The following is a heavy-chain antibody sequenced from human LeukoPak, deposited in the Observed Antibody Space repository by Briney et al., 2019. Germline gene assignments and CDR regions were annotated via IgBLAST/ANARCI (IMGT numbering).Heavy chain of an antibody. CDR2: IYYSGST. CDR1: GGSISSYY. CDR3: ARVGYYDSSGSDY. D-gene: IGHD3-22*01. J-gene: IGHJ4*02. Sequence: PSETLSLTCTVSGGSISSYYWSWIRQPPGMGLEWIGYIYYSGSTNYNPSLKSRVTISVDTSKNQFSLKLSSVTAADTAVYYCARVGYYDSSGSDYWGQGTLVTVSS. V-gene: IGHV4-59*01.